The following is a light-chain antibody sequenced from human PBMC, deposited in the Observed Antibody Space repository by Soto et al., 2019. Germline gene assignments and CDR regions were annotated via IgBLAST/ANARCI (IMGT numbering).Light chain of an antibody. CDR3: QQYGSSPPFT. V-gene: IGKV3-20*01. CDR1: QSVSSSY. Sequence: EIVLTQSPGTLSLSTGERATLSCRAIQSVSSSYLAWYQEKPGQAPRLLIYGASSRATGIPDRFSGSGSGTDFTLTISRLEPEDFAVYYCQQYGSSPPFTFGQGTRLEI. CDR2: GAS. J-gene: IGKJ5*01.